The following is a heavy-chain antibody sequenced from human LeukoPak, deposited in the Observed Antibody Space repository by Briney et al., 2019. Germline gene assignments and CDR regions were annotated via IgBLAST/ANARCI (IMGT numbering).Heavy chain of an antibody. V-gene: IGHV3-23*01. CDR1: GFTFSSYA. CDR2: ISGSGGST. Sequence: GGSLRLSCAASGFTFSSYAMSWVRQATGRGLEGVSAISGSGGSTYYADSVKGRFTIHRDNSKNTLYLQMNSLRAEDTAVYYCVSSSWYYFDYWGQGTLVTVSS. D-gene: IGHD6-13*01. J-gene: IGHJ4*02. CDR3: VSSSWYYFDY.